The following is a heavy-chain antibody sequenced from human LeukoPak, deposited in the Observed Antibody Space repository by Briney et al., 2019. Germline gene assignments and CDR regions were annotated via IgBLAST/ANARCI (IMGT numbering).Heavy chain of an antibody. CDR3: ARDRRTTVVRSAFDI. CDR1: GYTFTGYY. Sequence: GASVKVSCKASGYTFTGYYMHWVRQAPGQRLEWMGWINPNSGGTNYAQKFQGRVTMTRDTSISTAYMELSRLRSDDTAVYYCARDRRTTVVRSAFDIWGQGTMVTVSS. J-gene: IGHJ3*02. D-gene: IGHD4-23*01. CDR2: INPNSGGT. V-gene: IGHV1-2*02.